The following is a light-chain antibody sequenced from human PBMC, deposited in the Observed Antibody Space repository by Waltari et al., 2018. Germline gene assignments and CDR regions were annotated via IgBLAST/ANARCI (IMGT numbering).Light chain of an antibody. Sequence: IVLTQSPGTLSLSPGERATLSCRASQSVSRSLAWYQQKPGQAPKLLIYGASTRATCIPDRFTGSGSGTDFSLTISSLEPVDFAIYFCQHYVRLPATFGQGTKVEIK. V-gene: IGKV3-20*01. CDR2: GAS. CDR1: QSVSRS. J-gene: IGKJ1*01. CDR3: QHYVRLPAT.